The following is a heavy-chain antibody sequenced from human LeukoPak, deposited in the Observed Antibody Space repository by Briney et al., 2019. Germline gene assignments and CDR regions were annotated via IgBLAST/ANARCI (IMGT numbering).Heavy chain of an antibody. CDR3: SGRDGYNYSFDY. J-gene: IGHJ4*02. CDR2: ISSKPNNYAT. D-gene: IGHD5-24*01. Sequence: PGGSLRLSCAASGFTFGGSTIHWVRQASGKGLEWLGRISSKPNNYATAFAASVRGRFTISRDDSKNTAYLQMNSLKTEDTAVYYCSGRDGYNYSFDYWGQGTLVTVSS. CDR1: GFTFGGST. V-gene: IGHV3-73*01.